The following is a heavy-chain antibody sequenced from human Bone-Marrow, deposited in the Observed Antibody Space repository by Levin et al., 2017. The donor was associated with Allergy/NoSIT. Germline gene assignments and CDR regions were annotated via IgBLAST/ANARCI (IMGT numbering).Heavy chain of an antibody. D-gene: IGHD2-15*01. Sequence: GGSLRLSCAASGFTFSSYSMNWVRQAPGKGLEWVSSISSSSSYIYYADSVKGRFTISRDNAKNSLYLQMNSLRAEDTAVYYCASLGWDCSGGSCYSGRLDYWGQGTLVTVSS. J-gene: IGHJ4*02. CDR2: ISSSSSYI. CDR1: GFTFSSYS. CDR3: ASLGWDCSGGSCYSGRLDY. V-gene: IGHV3-21*01.